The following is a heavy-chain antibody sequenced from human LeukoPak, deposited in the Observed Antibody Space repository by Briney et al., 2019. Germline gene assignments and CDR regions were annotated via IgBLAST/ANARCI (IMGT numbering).Heavy chain of an antibody. J-gene: IGHJ4*02. V-gene: IGHV4-59*01. CDR1: GGSISSYY. CDR2: IYYSGST. CDR3: ARTVAGYYFDY. Sequence: SESLSLTCTDPGGSISSYYWSWIRQPPGKGLEWIGYIYYSGSTSYNPSLKSRVTMSVDTSKNKFSLKLGSVIAADTAVYYCARTVAGYYFDYWGQGTLVTVSS. D-gene: IGHD6-19*01.